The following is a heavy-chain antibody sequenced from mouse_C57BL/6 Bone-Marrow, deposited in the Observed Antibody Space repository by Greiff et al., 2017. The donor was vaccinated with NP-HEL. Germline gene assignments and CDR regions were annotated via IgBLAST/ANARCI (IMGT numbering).Heavy chain of an antibody. CDR1: GYSFTGYY. D-gene: IGHD1-1*01. CDR3: ARSEITTVPPGAY. J-gene: IGHJ3*01. CDR2: INPSTGGT. V-gene: IGHV1-42*01. Sequence: VQLQQSGPELVKPGASVKISCKASGYSFTGYYMNWVKQSPEKSLEWIGEINPSTGGTTYNQKFKAKATLTVDKSSSTAYMQLKSLTSEDSAVYYCARSEITTVPPGAYWGQGTLVTVSA.